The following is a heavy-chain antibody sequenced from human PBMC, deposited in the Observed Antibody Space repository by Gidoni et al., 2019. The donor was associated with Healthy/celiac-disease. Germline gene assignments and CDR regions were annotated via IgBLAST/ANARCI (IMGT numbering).Heavy chain of an antibody. CDR3: ARLRYGSGSYYPKDINWFDP. V-gene: IGHV5-51*03. Sequence: EVQLVQSGAEVKKPGESLKTSCKGSGYSFTSYWIGWVRQMPGKGQEWMGIIYPGESDTRYSPSCQGQVTISADKSISTAYLQWSSLKASDTAMYYCARLRYGSGSYYPKDINWFDPWGQGTLVTVSS. J-gene: IGHJ5*02. CDR2: IYPGESDT. CDR1: GYSFTSYW. D-gene: IGHD3-10*01.